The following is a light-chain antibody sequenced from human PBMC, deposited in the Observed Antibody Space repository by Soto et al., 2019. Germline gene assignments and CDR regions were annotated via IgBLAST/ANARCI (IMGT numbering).Light chain of an antibody. CDR3: QQYNSYSDT. CDR2: KAS. V-gene: IGKV1-5*03. J-gene: IGKJ2*01. Sequence: DIPMTQSPSTLSASVGDRVTITCRASQTISSWLAWYQQKPGKAPKLLIYKASTLESGVPSRFSGSGSGTEFTLTISSLQPDDFATSYCQQYNSYSDTFGQGTKLEIK. CDR1: QTISSW.